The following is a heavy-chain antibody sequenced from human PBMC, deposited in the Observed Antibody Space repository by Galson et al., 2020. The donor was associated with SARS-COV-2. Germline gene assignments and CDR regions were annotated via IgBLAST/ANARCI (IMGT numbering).Heavy chain of an antibody. CDR2: ISYSATT. V-gene: IGHV4-59*01. J-gene: IGHJ6*02. CDR3: ARDPAPLYGDNYYYGMDV. Sequence: ETSETLSLTCSVSDVSMTSYYWSWIRQPPGQRLEWIGYISYSATTNYNPSLRSRVTILVDLSKNQFSLKLSSVTAADTAVYYCARDPAPLYGDNYYYGMDVWGRGTTVTVSS. CDR1: DVSMTSYY. D-gene: IGHD4-17*01.